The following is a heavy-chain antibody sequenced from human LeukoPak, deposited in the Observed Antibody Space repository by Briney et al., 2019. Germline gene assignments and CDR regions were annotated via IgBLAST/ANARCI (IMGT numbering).Heavy chain of an antibody. CDR3: AKVPGSGRNTLTKYYFDY. J-gene: IGHJ4*02. Sequence: GGSLRLSCAASGFTFSSYAMTWVRQAPGKGLEWVSTITAGGDYTYYADSVKGRFTISRDNSKNTLYLQMNSLRAEDTAVYYCAKVPGSGRNTLTKYYFDYWGQGTLVTVSS. CDR1: GFTFSSYA. D-gene: IGHD3-3*01. V-gene: IGHV3-23*01. CDR2: ITAGGDYT.